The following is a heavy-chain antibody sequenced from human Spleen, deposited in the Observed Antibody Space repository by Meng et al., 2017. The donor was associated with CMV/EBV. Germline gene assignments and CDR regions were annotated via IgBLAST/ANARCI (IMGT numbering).Heavy chain of an antibody. CDR2: ISSSSSYI. J-gene: IGHJ4*02. V-gene: IGHV3-21*01. CDR1: GFTFSTYT. Sequence: GESLKISCAGSGFTFSTYTMTWLRRAPGKGLEWVSSISSSSSYIYYADSVRGRSTISRDNAKNSLYLQMNSLRVEDTAVYYCVRADPTKRSSTTSCLDYWGQGTLVTVSS. D-gene: IGHD2-2*01. CDR3: VRADPTKRSSTTSCLDY.